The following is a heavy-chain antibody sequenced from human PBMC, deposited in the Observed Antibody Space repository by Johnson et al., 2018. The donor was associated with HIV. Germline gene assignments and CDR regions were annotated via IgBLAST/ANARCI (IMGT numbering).Heavy chain of an antibody. CDR2: IYSGGDT. J-gene: IGHJ3*02. D-gene: IGHD6-13*01. CDR1: TFSVSSNS. CDR3: AKDAAAAALRAFDN. V-gene: IGHV3-66*01. Sequence: MQLVESGGGLVRPGASLRLSCAPSTFSVSSNSMTWVRQAPGKGLEWISIIYSGGDTYYADSVGGRFTISRDNSENTRFLQMNSLRAEDTAVYYCAKDAAAAALRAFDNWGQGTMVTVSS.